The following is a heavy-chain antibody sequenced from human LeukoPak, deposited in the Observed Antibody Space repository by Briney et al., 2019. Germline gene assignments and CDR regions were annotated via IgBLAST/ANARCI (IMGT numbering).Heavy chain of an antibody. Sequence: ASVKVSCKASGYTFTGYYMHWVRQAPGQGLEWMGWINPNSGGTNYAQKFQGRVTMTRDTSISTAYMELSRLRSDDTAVYYCARGPETTVSYYYYYYGMDVRGQGTTVTVSS. CDR3: ARGPETTVSYYYYYYGMDV. D-gene: IGHD4-17*01. V-gene: IGHV1-2*02. CDR2: INPNSGGT. CDR1: GYTFTGYY. J-gene: IGHJ6*02.